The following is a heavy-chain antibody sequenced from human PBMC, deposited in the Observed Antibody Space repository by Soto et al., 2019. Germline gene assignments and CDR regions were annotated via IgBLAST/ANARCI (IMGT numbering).Heavy chain of an antibody. Sequence: VGSLRLSCAASGFTFNNWMSWVRQAPGKGLEWVANINQDGSEKYYVDSVKGRFTISRDNAKNSLYLQMDSLRGEDTAVYYCARAPATGTVDYWGQGTLVTVSS. CDR2: INQDGSEK. CDR3: ARAPATGTVDY. J-gene: IGHJ4*02. CDR1: GFTFNNW. V-gene: IGHV3-7*01. D-gene: IGHD1-7*01.